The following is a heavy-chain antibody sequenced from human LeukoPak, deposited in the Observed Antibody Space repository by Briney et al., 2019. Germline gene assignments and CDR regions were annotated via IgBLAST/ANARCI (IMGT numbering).Heavy chain of an antibody. CDR3: ARDNSVRDEAWWFNP. CDR1: GYTFTSYG. CDR2: ISAYNGNT. V-gene: IGHV1-18*01. Sequence: SVKVSCKASGYTFTSYGISWVRQAPGQGLEWMGWISAYNGNTNYAQKLQGRVTMTTDTSTSTAYMELRSLRSDDTAVYYCARDNSVRDEAWWFNPWGQGTLVTVSS. D-gene: IGHD5-24*01. J-gene: IGHJ5*02.